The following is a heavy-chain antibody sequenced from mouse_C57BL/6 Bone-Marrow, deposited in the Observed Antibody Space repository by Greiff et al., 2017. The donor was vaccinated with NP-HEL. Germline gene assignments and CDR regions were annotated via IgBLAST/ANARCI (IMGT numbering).Heavy chain of an antibody. CDR2: IYPGDGDT. CDR1: GYAFSSYW. Sequence: QVQLQQSGAELVKPGASVKISCKASGYAFSSYWMNWVKQRPGKGLEWIGQIYPGDGDTNYNGKFKGKATLTADKSSSTAYMQLSSLTSEDSAVYYCAREGATVVGFDYWGQGTTLTVSS. D-gene: IGHD1-1*01. V-gene: IGHV1-80*01. CDR3: AREGATVVGFDY. J-gene: IGHJ2*01.